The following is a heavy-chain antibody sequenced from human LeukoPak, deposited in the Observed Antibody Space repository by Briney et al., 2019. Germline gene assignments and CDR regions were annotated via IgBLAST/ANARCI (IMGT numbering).Heavy chain of an antibody. V-gene: IGHV3-7*01. CDR2: IDQDGSEK. J-gene: IGHJ4*02. Sequence: GGSLRLSCAASGFIFSSYWMSWVRQAPGKGLEWVANIDQDGSEKYYVDSVKGRFTISRDNAKNSLYLQMNSLRAEDTAVYYCARGPTDRFDYWGQGTLVTVSS. CDR3: ARGPTDRFDY. CDR1: GFIFSSYW.